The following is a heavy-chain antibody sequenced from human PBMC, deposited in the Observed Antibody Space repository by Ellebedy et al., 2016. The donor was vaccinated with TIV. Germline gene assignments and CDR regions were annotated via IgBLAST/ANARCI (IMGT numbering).Heavy chain of an antibody. Sequence: GGSLRLSXAASGFTFDTHAMHWVRQSPDKGLEWVAVISHDGDIEYYADSVEGRFTISRDNSMNTLYVQMDNLQSEDTALYHCARGGCSSSTCYISGGQPFDIWGQGTTVTVSS. D-gene: IGHD2-2*01. CDR3: ARGGCSSSTCYISGGQPFDI. J-gene: IGHJ3*02. V-gene: IGHV3-30-3*01. CDR1: GFTFDTHA. CDR2: ISHDGDIE.